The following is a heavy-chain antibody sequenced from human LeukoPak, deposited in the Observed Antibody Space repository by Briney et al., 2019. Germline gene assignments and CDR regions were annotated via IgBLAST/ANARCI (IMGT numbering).Heavy chain of an antibody. Sequence: GGAPGLSWAAPGFSLISYAMHRGRPGPGKGLGRVAGISYDGSNKYYADSVKGRFTISRDNSKNTLYLQMNSLRAEDTAVYYCARDPRNIVVVPAAAGHYYYGMDVWGQGTTVTVSS. J-gene: IGHJ6*02. CDR1: GFSLISYA. V-gene: IGHV3-30-3*01. D-gene: IGHD2-2*01. CDR2: ISYDGSNK. CDR3: ARDPRNIVVVPAAAGHYYYGMDV.